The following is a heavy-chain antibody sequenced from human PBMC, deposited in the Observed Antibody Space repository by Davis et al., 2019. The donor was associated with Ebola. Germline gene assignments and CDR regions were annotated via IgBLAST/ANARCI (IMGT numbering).Heavy chain of an antibody. J-gene: IGHJ4*02. D-gene: IGHD2-2*01. CDR1: GGSISSYY. CDR2: IYYSGST. CDR3: ARGVGVPAAMVDFDY. V-gene: IGHV4-59*01. Sequence: PSETLSLTCTVSGGSISSYYWSWIRQPPGKGLEWIGYIYYSGSTNYNPSLKSRVTISVDTSKNQFSLKLSSVTAADTAVYYCARGVGVPAAMVDFDYWGQGTLVTVSS.